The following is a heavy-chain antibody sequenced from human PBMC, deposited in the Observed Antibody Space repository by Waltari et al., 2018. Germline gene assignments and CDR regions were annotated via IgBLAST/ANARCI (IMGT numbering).Heavy chain of an antibody. D-gene: IGHD1-20*01. Sequence: EVQLVESGGGLVQPGGSLRLSCAASGFTFSSYAMSWVRQAPGKGLGWVSAISGSGGSTSYADAGKGRFTTSRDNAKNTLYLQMNSLRAEDTAVYYCARRYDGSAFDIWGQGTMVTVSS. CDR3: ARRYDGSAFDI. CDR2: ISGSGGST. J-gene: IGHJ3*02. V-gene: IGHV3-23*04. CDR1: GFTFSSYA.